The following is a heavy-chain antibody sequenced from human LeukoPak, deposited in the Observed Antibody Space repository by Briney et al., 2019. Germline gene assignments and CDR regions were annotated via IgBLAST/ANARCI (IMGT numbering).Heavy chain of an antibody. J-gene: IGHJ5*02. Sequence: SETLSLTCTVSGGSISRYYWSWIRRPPGKGLEWIGYIDDSGNTNYNPSLKSQVTISVDKSKNQFSLKLSFVTAADTAVYYCARGRITIFGVVIYENFDPWGQGTLVTVSS. CDR3: ARGRITIFGVVIYENFDP. D-gene: IGHD3-3*01. CDR1: GGSISRYY. V-gene: IGHV4-59*01. CDR2: IDDSGNT.